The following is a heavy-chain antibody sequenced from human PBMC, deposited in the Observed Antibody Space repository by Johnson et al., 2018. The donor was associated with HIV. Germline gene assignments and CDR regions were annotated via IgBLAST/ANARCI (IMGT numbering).Heavy chain of an antibody. J-gene: IGHJ3*02. V-gene: IGHV3-23*04. Sequence: MQLVESGGGLVQPGGSLRLSCAASGLTFSSYAMSWVRQAPGKGLEWVSAISGSGDSAYYADSVKGRFTISRDNAKNSLYLQMNSLRAEDTAVYYCARVREWEGGEVGDAFDIWGQGTMVTVSS. CDR2: ISGSGDSA. CDR3: ARVREWEGGEVGDAFDI. CDR1: GLTFSSYA. D-gene: IGHD1-26*01.